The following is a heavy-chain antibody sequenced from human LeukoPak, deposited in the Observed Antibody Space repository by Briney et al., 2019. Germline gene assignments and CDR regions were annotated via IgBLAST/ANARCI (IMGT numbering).Heavy chain of an antibody. CDR3: ARGASGSTNWFDP. J-gene: IGHJ5*02. V-gene: IGHV1-69*04. CDR1: GYTFTSYG. CDR2: IIPILGIA. D-gene: IGHD3-10*01. Sequence: ASVKVSCKASGYTFTSYGISWVRQAPGQGLEWMGRIIPILGIANYAQKFQGRVTITADKSTSTAYMELSSLRSEDTAVYYCARGASGSTNWFDPWGQGTLVTVSS.